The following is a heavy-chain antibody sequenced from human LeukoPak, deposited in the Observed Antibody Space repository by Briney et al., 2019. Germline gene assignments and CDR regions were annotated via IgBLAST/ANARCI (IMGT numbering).Heavy chain of an antibody. Sequence: ASVKVSCKASGYVFTGYYMHWVRQAPGQGLEWMGWINPNSGGTKYAQKFQDRVTMTRDTSISTAYMELSRLRSDDTAVYYCARVPQYSSGWYPLRKKTWFDPWGQGTLVTVSS. J-gene: IGHJ5*02. CDR2: INPNSGGT. CDR1: GYVFTGYY. V-gene: IGHV1-2*02. CDR3: ARVPQYSSGWYPLRKKTWFDP. D-gene: IGHD6-19*01.